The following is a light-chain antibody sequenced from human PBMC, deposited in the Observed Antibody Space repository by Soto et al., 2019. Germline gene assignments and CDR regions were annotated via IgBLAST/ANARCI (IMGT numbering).Light chain of an antibody. Sequence: PGERATLSCWASESIGDYLAWYQQKPGQAPRLLIYGATMRTTGTPDRLSGAGSETHFTLAISRLEPGDFAVYYCQQYVTSPAITFGQGTRLETK. CDR3: QQYVTSPAIT. J-gene: IGKJ5*01. CDR1: ESIGDY. CDR2: GAT. V-gene: IGKV3-20*01.